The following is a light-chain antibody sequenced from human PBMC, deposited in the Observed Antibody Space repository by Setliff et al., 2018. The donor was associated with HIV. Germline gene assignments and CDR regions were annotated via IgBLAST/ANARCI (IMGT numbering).Light chain of an antibody. CDR2: DVT. V-gene: IGLV2-14*01. Sequence: QSVLTQPASVSGSPGQSITISCTGTSSDVGLYNYVSWYQQHPGKVPKVMIYDVTNRPSGVSNRFSGSESGNTASLTISGLQAEDEADYYCTSYTTSRTVVFGGGTK. CDR3: TSYTTSRTVV. J-gene: IGLJ2*01. CDR1: SSDVGLYNY.